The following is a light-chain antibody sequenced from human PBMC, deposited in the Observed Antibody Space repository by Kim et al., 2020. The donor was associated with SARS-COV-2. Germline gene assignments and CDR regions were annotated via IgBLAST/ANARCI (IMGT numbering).Light chain of an antibody. CDR2: NTS. CDR3: QRYVNLPLT. J-gene: IGKJ4*01. V-gene: IGKV1-33*01. Sequence: ASVGDSVTITSPASQDMGNYLSWYQQKPETAPKRLIYNTSKLETGGPSRFSGSGSGTDFTFTDNSLQPEDIATYYCQRYVNLPLTFGGRTTVDIK. CDR1: QDMGNY.